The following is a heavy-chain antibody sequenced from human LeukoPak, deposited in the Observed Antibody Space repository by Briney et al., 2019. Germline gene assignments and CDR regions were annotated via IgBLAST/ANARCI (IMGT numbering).Heavy chain of an antibody. V-gene: IGHV4-59*01. J-gene: IGHJ4*02. CDR2: ISYSGST. CDR1: GGSISSYY. D-gene: IGHD2-2*01. CDR3: ARPRYCSSPSCSSLGY. Sequence: SETLSLTCTVSGGSISSYYWSWIRQPPGKGLEWIGYISYSGSTNYNPSLKSRVTISVDTSKNQFTLKLSSVTAADTAVYYCARPRYCSSPSCSSLGYRGQGTLVTVFS.